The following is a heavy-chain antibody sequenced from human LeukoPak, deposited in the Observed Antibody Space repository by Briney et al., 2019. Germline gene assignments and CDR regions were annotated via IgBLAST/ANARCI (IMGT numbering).Heavy chain of an antibody. J-gene: IGHJ4*02. V-gene: IGHV3-23*01. CDR2: ISGSGGST. Sequence: GGSLRLSCAASGFTFSSSAMSWVRQAPGKGLEWVSAISGSGGSTYYADSVKGRFTISRDNSKNTLYLQMNSLRAEDTAVYYCARSSGSYLVIFDYWGQGTLVTVSS. CDR1: GFTFSSSA. D-gene: IGHD1-26*01. CDR3: ARSSGSYLVIFDY.